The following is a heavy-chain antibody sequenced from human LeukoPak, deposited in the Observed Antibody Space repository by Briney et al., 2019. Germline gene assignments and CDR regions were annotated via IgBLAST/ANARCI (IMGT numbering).Heavy chain of an antibody. Sequence: PGGSLRLSCAASGFTFSSYAMSWVRQAPGKGLEWVSAISGSGGSTYYADSVKGWFTISRDNSKNTLYLQMNSLRAEDTAVYYCAKVLTYYYDSSGYYDYWGQGTLVTVSS. CDR2: ISGSGGST. CDR1: GFTFSSYA. D-gene: IGHD3-22*01. CDR3: AKVLTYYYDSSGYYDY. J-gene: IGHJ4*02. V-gene: IGHV3-23*01.